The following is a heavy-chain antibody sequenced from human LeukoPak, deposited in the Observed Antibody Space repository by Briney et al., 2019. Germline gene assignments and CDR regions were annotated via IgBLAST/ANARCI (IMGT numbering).Heavy chain of an antibody. CDR2: IYYSGST. CDR3: ARHGVVTDYYYYYYMDV. V-gene: IGHV4-39*01. J-gene: IGHJ6*03. CDR1: GGSISSSSYY. D-gene: IGHD3-3*01. Sequence: SETLSLTCTVSGGSISSSSYYWGWIRQPPGKGLEWIGSIYYSGSTYYNPSLKSRVTISVDTSKNQFSPKLSSVTAADTAVYYCARHGVVTDYYYYYYMDVWGKGTTVTVSS.